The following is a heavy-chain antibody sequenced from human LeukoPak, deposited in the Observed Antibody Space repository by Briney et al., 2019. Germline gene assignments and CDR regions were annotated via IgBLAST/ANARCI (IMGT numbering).Heavy chain of an antibody. D-gene: IGHD3-22*01. CDR2: IIPIFGTA. J-gene: IGHJ6*02. Sequence: ASVTVSCKASAGTFSSYAISWVRQAPGQGLEWMGGIIPIFGTANYAQKFQGRVTITADESTSTAYMELSSLRSEDTAVYYCARDSYYYDSSGYGYYYGMDVWGQGTTVTVSS. CDR3: ARDSYYYDSSGYGYYYGMDV. V-gene: IGHV1-69*13. CDR1: AGTFSSYA.